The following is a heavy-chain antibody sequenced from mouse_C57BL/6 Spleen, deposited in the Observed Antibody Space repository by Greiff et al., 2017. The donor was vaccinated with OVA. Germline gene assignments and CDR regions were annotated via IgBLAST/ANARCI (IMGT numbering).Heavy chain of an antibody. V-gene: IGHV8-12*01. Sequence: QVTLKESGPGILQSSQTLSLTCSFSGFSLSTSGMGVSWIRQPSGKGLEWLAHIYWDDDKRYNPSLKSRLTISKDTSRNQVFLKITSVDTADTATYYCARRGGLPYYGSSPYAMDYWGQGTSVTVSS. CDR1: GFSLSTSGMG. CDR2: IYWDDDK. CDR3: ARRGGLPYYGSSPYAMDY. D-gene: IGHD1-1*01. J-gene: IGHJ4*01.